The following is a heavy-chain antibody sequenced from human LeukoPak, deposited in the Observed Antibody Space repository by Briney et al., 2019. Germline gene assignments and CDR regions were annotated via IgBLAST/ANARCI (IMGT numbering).Heavy chain of an antibody. V-gene: IGHV3-64*01. D-gene: IGHD1-26*01. Sequence: GGSLRLSCAASGFTFSSYAMHWVRQAPEKGLEYVSAISSNGGSTYYANSVKGRFTISRDNSKNTLYLQMGGLRAEDMAVYTFARGGWEYRYFNLCGRGCLVTVSS. CDR3: ARGGWEYRYFNL. J-gene: IGHJ2*01. CDR1: GFTFSSYA. CDR2: ISSNGGST.